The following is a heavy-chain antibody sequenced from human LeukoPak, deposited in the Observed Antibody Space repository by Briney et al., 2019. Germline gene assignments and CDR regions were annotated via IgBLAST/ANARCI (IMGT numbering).Heavy chain of an antibody. CDR3: ARPGGYCSGGSCSNWFDP. CDR1: NGSFSGYY. Sequence: SETLSLTCAVYNGSFSGYYWSWIRQPPGKGLEWIGEINHSGSTNYNPSLKSRVTISVDTSKNQFSLKLSFVTAADTAVYYCARPGGYCSGGSCSNWFDPWGQGTLVTVSS. J-gene: IGHJ5*02. D-gene: IGHD2-15*01. V-gene: IGHV4-34*01. CDR2: INHSGST.